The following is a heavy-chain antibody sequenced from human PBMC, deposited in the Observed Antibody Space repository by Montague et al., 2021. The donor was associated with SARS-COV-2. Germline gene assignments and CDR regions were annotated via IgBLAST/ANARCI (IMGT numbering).Heavy chain of an antibody. J-gene: IGHJ3*02. V-gene: IGHV4-59*01. CDR3: VRDHPYGGPRGAYDI. D-gene: IGHD4-23*01. Sequence: SETLSLTCTVSGGSITGYYWSWLRRSPGKGLEWIAYIYDCGAVNYNPSLGGRVTISTDTSKNQLSLKVNSVTAADTAVYYCVRDHPYGGPRGAYDIWGQGTVVTVSS. CDR1: GGSITGYY. CDR2: IYDCGAV.